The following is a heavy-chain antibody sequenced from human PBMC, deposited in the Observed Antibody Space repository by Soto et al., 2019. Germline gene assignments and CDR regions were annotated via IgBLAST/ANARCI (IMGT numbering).Heavy chain of an antibody. V-gene: IGHV3-15*01. J-gene: IGHJ4*02. Sequence: GGTLNLSCAPYRFPFHNPWMGWVRQAPGKGLEWVGRIKSKTDGGTTDYAAPVKGRFTISRDDSKNTLYLQMNSLKTEDTAVYYCITRGIGGVIIWGQGT. CDR3: ITRGIGGVII. CDR2: IKSKTDGGTT. CDR1: RFPFHNPW. D-gene: IGHD3-10*01.